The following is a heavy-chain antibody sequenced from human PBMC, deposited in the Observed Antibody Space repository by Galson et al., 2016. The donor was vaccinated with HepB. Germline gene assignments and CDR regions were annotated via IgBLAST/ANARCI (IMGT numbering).Heavy chain of an antibody. CDR1: GFTFSSYA. Sequence: SLRLSCAASGFTFSSYAMSRVRQAPGKGLEWVSVISGSGGSTYYADSVKGRFTISRDNSKNTLYLQMNSLSAEDTAVYYCAKDLYYYDSSGQSFFDYWGQGTQVTVSS. D-gene: IGHD3-22*01. CDR2: ISGSGGST. V-gene: IGHV3-23*01. J-gene: IGHJ4*02. CDR3: AKDLYYYDSSGQSFFDY.